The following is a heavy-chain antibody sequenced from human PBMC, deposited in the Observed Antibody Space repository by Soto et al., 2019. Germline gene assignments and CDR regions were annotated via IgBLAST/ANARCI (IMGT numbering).Heavy chain of an antibody. CDR1: GGSISSGGYS. D-gene: IGHD3-10*01. J-gene: IGHJ3*02. CDR3: ARDTMVRGVWYAFDI. Sequence: PSETLSLTCAVSGGSISSGGYSWSWIRQPPGKGLEWIGYIYHSGSTYYNPSLKSRVTISVDRSKNQFSLKLSSVTAADTAVYYCARDTMVRGVWYAFDIWGQGTMVTVSS. CDR2: IYHSGST. V-gene: IGHV4-30-2*01.